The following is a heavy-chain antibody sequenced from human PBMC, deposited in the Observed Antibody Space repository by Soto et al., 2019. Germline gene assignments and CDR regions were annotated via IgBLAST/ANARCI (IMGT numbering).Heavy chain of an antibody. V-gene: IGHV1-69*01. D-gene: IGHD1-26*01. CDR3: ARDRGGAHARVPAFDI. CDR2: IIPIFGTA. CDR1: GGTFSSYA. Sequence: QVQLVQSGAEVKKPGSSVKVSCKSSGGTFSSYAISWVRQAPGQGLEWMGGIIPIFGTANYAQKFQGRVTITAAESTSTAYMELSSLRSEDTAVYYCARDRGGAHARVPAFDIWGQGTMVTVSS. J-gene: IGHJ3*02.